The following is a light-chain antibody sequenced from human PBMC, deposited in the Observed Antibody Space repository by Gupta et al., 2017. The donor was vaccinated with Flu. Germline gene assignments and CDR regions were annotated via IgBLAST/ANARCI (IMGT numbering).Light chain of an antibody. CDR1: NIGSKG. Sequence: SYVLTQPPSVSVAPGQTARITCGGDNIGSKGVHWYQQRPGQAPVLVVNDDSDRPSGIPERFSGSNSVTTATLTISRVEAGDEADYYCQGWYRSSDHQVFGGGTKLTVL. CDR2: DDS. CDR3: QGWYRSSDHQV. J-gene: IGLJ3*02. V-gene: IGLV3-21*02.